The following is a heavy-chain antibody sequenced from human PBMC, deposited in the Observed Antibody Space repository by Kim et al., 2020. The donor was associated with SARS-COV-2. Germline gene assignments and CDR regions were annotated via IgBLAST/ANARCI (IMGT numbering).Heavy chain of an antibody. V-gene: IGHV4-39*01. J-gene: IGHJ6*02. CDR3: ARLVWLRFSISLQPQSYCGMDV. Sequence: SETLSLTCTVSGGSISSSSYYWGWIRQPPGKGLEWIGSIYYSGSTYYNPSLKSRVTISVDTSKNQFSLKLSSVTAADTAVYYCARLVWLRFSISLQPQSYCGMDVWGQGTTVTVSS. CDR1: GGSISSSSYY. CDR2: IYYSGST. D-gene: IGHD5-12*01.